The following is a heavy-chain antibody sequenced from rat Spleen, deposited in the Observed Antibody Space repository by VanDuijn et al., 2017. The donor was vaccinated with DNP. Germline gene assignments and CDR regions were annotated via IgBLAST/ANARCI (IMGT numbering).Heavy chain of an antibody. J-gene: IGHJ2*01. CDR1: GFNFNDNW. V-gene: IGHV4-2*01. D-gene: IGHD4-5*01. CDR3: ARERLGVNY. CDR2: INKDSRTI. Sequence: EVKLVESGGGLVQPGRSLKISCAASGFNFNDNWMGWVRQAPGKGLERIGEINKDSRTIDYSPSLKDKFIISRDNAQNTLYLQMSKLGSEDTAIYYCARERLGVNYWGQGVMVTVSS.